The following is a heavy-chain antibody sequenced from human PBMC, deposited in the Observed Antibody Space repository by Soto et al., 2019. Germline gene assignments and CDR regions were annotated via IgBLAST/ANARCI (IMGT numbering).Heavy chain of an antibody. CDR1: GFTVSSNY. CDR2: IYSGGST. CDR3: ATRNWNSFYYYYYGMDV. V-gene: IGHV3-66*01. D-gene: IGHD1-7*01. J-gene: IGHJ6*02. Sequence: GGSLRLSCAASGFTVSSNYMSWVRQAPGKGLEWVSVIYSGGSTYYADSVKGRFTISRDNSKNTLYLQMNSLRAEDTAVYYCATRNWNSFYYYYYGMDVWGQGTTVTVSS.